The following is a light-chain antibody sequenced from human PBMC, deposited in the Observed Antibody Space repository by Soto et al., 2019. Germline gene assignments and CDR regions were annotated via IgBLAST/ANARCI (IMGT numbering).Light chain of an antibody. CDR2: EDS. CDR1: KLGDKY. Sequence: SYELTQPPSVSVSPGQTASITCSGDKLGDKYACWYQQKPGQSPVLVMYEDSKRPSGISERFSGSNSGNTATLTISGTQPMDEADYYCQTWDSSTVVFGGGTKLTVL. V-gene: IGLV3-1*01. J-gene: IGLJ2*01. CDR3: QTWDSSTVV.